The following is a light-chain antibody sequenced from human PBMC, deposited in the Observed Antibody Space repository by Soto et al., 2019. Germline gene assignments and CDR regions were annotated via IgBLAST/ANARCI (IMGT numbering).Light chain of an antibody. J-gene: IGKJ2*01. Sequence: DIQMTHSPTSLSASVGDTVTISCRASQTVSSYLNWYQQQPGKAPKLLIYSASTLQTGVPSRFSGSGFGTDYTLTISSLQPADFATYYCQQTFKTPHTFGQGTKVDIK. CDR2: SAS. V-gene: IGKV1-39*01. CDR3: QQTFKTPHT. CDR1: QTVSSY.